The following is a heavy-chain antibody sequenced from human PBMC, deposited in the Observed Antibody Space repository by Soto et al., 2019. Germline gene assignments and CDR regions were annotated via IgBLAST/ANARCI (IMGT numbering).Heavy chain of an antibody. D-gene: IGHD3-3*01. J-gene: IGHJ6*02. V-gene: IGHV3-23*01. CDR2: ISGSGGST. CDR3: ARDHRDFQGGMDV. Sequence: GGSLRLSYAASGFTFSNYAMSWVRQAPGKGLEWVSAISGSGGSTYYADSVKGRFTISRDNSKNTLYLQMNSLRAEDTAVYYCARDHRDFQGGMDVWGQGTTVTVSS. CDR1: GFTFSNYA.